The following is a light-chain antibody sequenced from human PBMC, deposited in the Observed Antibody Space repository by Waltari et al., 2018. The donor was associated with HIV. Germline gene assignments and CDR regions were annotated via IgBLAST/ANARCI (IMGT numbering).Light chain of an antibody. CDR2: EVS. CDR1: SSDVGGYHY. CDR3: FSYTSSITWV. J-gene: IGLJ3*02. V-gene: IGLV2-14*01. Sequence: QSALTQPASVSGSPGQSITISCTGTSSDVGGYHYVYWYQQHPGKAPKLMIYEVSNRPSGVSNRFSGSMSGNTASLTISGLRAEDEADYYCFSYTSSITWVFGGGTKLTVL.